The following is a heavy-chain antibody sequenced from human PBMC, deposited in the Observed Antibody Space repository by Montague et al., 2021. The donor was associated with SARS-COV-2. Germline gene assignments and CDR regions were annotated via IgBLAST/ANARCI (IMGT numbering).Heavy chain of an antibody. CDR3: ARMRFFDWPPHYYMDV. CDR2: INHNGST. J-gene: IGHJ6*03. CDR1: DGSFSFYY. V-gene: IGHV4-34*01. Sequence: SETLSLTCAANDGSFSFYYGSWTSKPPGKGLALIWEINHNGSTPYNASLKTRATISVDTPKNQVSLKLSSVTAADTAVYYCARMRFFDWPPHYYMDVWGKGDTVTVT. D-gene: IGHD3-9*01.